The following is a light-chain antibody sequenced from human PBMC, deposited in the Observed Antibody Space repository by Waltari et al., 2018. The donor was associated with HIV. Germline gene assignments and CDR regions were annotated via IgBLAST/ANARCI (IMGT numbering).Light chain of an antibody. CDR1: SSDVGGYNY. CDR3: CSYAGRYTWV. V-gene: IGLV2-11*01. CDR2: DVT. J-gene: IGLJ3*02. Sequence: QSALTQPRSVSGSPGQSVTISCSGTSSDVGGYNYVSWYQQHPGKAPKLMFYDVTRRPAGVPDRFSGSKSGNTAALTISGLQADDEADYYCCSYAGRYTWVFGGGTELTVL.